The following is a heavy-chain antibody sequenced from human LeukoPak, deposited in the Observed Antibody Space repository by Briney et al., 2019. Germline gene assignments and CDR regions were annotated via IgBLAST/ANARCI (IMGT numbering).Heavy chain of an antibody. CDR3: ARDRRDVLRYFDWLLNGWFDP. CDR2: ISAYNGNT. D-gene: IGHD3-9*01. V-gene: IGHV1-18*01. Sequence: ASVKVSCKASGYTFTSYGISWVRQAPGQGLEWMGWISAYNGNTNYAQKLQGRVTMTTDTSTSTAYMELRSLRSDDTAVYYCARDRRDVLRYFDWLLNGWFDPWGQGTLVTVSS. J-gene: IGHJ5*02. CDR1: GYTFTSYG.